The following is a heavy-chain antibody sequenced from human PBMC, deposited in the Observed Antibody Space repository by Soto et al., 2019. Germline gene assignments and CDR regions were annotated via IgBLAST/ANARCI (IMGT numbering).Heavy chain of an antibody. V-gene: IGHV3-48*01. J-gene: IGHJ4*02. D-gene: IGHD6-19*01. CDR3: ARDGSSGWHYFDY. CDR2: ISSSSRSI. CDR1: GFTFSSYS. Sequence: EIQLVESGGGLVQPGGSLRLSCAASGFTFSSYSMNWVRQAPGKGLEWVSYISSSSRSIPYADSVKGRFIVSRDNVKNSLNLQMNSLRAEDTAVYYCARDGSSGWHYFDYWGQGILVTVSS.